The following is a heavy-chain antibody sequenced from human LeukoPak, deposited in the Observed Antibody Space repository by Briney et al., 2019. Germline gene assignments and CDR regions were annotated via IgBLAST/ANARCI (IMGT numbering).Heavy chain of an antibody. Sequence: SGGSLRLSCAASGFTFSSYEMNWVRQAPGKGLEWVSYISSSGSTIYYADSVKGRFTISRDNSKNTLYLQMNSLRAEDTAVYYCTRYGSSSGSTDYWGQGTLVTVSS. J-gene: IGHJ4*02. V-gene: IGHV3-48*03. D-gene: IGHD6-6*01. CDR3: TRYGSSSGSTDY. CDR2: ISSSGSTI. CDR1: GFTFSSYE.